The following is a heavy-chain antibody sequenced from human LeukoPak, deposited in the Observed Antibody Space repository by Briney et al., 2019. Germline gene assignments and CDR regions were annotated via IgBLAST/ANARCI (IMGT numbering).Heavy chain of an antibody. V-gene: IGHV3-53*01. J-gene: IGHJ4*02. CDR3: AKDRGCSGGSCYRPFDY. Sequence: LPGGSLRLSCAASGFTVSSNYMSWVRQAPGKGLEWVSVIYSGGSTYYADSVKGRFTISRDNSKNTLYLQMNNLRAEDTAVYYCAKDRGCSGGSCYRPFDYWGQGTLVTVSS. D-gene: IGHD2-15*01. CDR1: GFTVSSNY. CDR2: IYSGGST.